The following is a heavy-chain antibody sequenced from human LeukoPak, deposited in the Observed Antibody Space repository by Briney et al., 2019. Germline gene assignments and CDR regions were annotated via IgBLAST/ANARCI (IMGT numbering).Heavy chain of an antibody. Sequence: SETLSLTCTVSGYSISTGYYWGWIRQPPGKGLEWIGSIYHSGTTYYNSSLKSRVTISVDTSKNHFSLKLSSVTAADTAVYYCARETSRKGAHYMDVWGKGTTITISS. CDR1: GYSISTGYY. CDR3: ARETSRKGAHYMDV. D-gene: IGHD1-14*01. J-gene: IGHJ6*03. CDR2: IYHSGTT. V-gene: IGHV4-38-2*02.